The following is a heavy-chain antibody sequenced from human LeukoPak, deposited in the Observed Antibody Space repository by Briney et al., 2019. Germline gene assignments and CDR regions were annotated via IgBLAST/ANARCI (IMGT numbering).Heavy chain of an antibody. CDR2: FDPEDGET. J-gene: IGHJ6*02. Sequence: GASVKVSCKVSGYTLTELSMHWVRQAPGKGLEWMGGFDPEDGETIYAQKFQGRVTMTEDTSTDTAYMELSSLGSEDTAVYYCATPGYCSGGSCYRSYYYYGMDVWGQGTTVTVSS. V-gene: IGHV1-24*01. CDR1: GYTLTELS. D-gene: IGHD2-15*01. CDR3: ATPGYCSGGSCYRSYYYYGMDV.